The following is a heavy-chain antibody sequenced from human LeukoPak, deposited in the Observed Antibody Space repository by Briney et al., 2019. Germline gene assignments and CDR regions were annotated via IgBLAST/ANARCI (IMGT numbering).Heavy chain of an antibody. CDR2: IIPIFGIA. CDR1: GGTFSSYA. D-gene: IGHD5-24*01. Sequence: SVKVSCKASGGTFSSYAISWVRQAPGQGLEWMGRIIPIFGIANYAQKFQGRVTITADKSTSTAYKELSSLRSEDTAVYYCARGEMATIRDYYYYGMDVWGQGTTVTVSS. CDR3: ARGEMATIRDYYYYGMDV. V-gene: IGHV1-69*04. J-gene: IGHJ6*02.